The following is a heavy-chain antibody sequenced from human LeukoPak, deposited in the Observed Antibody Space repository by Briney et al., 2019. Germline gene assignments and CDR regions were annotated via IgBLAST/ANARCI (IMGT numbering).Heavy chain of an antibody. CDR2: INHSGST. Sequence: SETLSLTCAVYGGPFSGYYWSWIRQPPGKGLEWIGEINHSGSTNYNPSLKSRVTMSVDTSKNQFSLKLSSVTAADTAVYYCARDLAWGAMVYLGDYWGQGTLVTVSS. V-gene: IGHV4-34*01. D-gene: IGHD5-18*01. J-gene: IGHJ4*02. CDR1: GGPFSGYY. CDR3: ARDLAWGAMVYLGDY.